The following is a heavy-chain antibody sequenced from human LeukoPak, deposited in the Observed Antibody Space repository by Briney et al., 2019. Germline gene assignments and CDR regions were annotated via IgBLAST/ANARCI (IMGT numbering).Heavy chain of an antibody. Sequence: GESLKISCKGSKYSFTNYWIGWVRQMPGKGLQWMGIIYPGDSDTGYSPSFKGQVTISADKSISTAYLQWSSLKASDTAIYYCATSVGSGSYGFDYWGQGTLVTVSS. J-gene: IGHJ4*02. V-gene: IGHV5-51*01. CDR3: ATSVGSGSYGFDY. D-gene: IGHD3-10*01. CDR1: KYSFTNYW. CDR2: IYPGDSDT.